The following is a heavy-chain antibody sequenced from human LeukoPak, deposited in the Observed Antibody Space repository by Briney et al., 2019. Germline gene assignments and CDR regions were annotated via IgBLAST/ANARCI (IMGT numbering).Heavy chain of an antibody. Sequence: ASVKVSCKASGYTFTSYYMHWVRQAPGQGLEWMGIINPSGGSTSYAQKFQGRATMTRDTPTSAVYMELSSLRSEDTAVYYCARDRVGRAATPEYYFDYWGQGTLVTVSS. D-gene: IGHD2-15*01. CDR3: ARDRVGRAATPEYYFDY. CDR1: GYTFTSYY. V-gene: IGHV1-46*01. J-gene: IGHJ4*02. CDR2: INPSGGST.